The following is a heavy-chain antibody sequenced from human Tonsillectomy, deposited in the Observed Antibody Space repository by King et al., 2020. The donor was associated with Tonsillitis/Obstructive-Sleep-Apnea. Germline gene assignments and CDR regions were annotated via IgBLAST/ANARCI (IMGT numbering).Heavy chain of an antibody. CDR3: ARAVRFGVVIMFSWFDP. J-gene: IGHJ5*02. CDR1: GYTFTSYG. D-gene: IGHD3-3*01. CDR2: ISAYNGNT. V-gene: IGHV1-18*01. Sequence: VQLAESGAEVKKPGASVKVSCKASGYTFTSYGISWVRQAPGQGLEWMGWISAYNGNTNYAQKLQGRVTMTTDTSTSTAYMELRSLRSDDTAVYYCARAVRFGVVIMFSWFDPWGQGTLVTVSS.